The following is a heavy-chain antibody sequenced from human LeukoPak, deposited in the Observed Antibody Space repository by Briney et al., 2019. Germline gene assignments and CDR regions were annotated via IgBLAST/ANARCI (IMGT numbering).Heavy chain of an antibody. CDR3: AKALELLYFDY. V-gene: IGHV3-30*18. D-gene: IGHD1-7*01. Sequence: GGSLRLSCAASGFTFSSYGMHWVRQAPGKGLKWVAVISYDGSNKYYADSVKGRFTISRDNSKNTLYLQMNSLRAEDTAVYYCAKALELLYFDYWGQGTLVTVSS. CDR2: ISYDGSNK. J-gene: IGHJ4*02. CDR1: GFTFSSYG.